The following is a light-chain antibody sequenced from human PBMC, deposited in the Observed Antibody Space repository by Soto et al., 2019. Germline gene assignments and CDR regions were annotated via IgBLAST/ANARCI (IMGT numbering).Light chain of an antibody. CDR1: QSVTTY. V-gene: IGKV3-11*01. CDR2: DAS. Sequence: EVLLTQSPATLSLSPGETATLFCRASQSVTTYLAWYQQKPGQPPRLLIYDASNRATGIPARFSGSGSGTDFTRTLSSLEPEDFAVYYCQQRSNWPPAINFGQGTRLEIK. CDR3: QQRSNWPPAIN. J-gene: IGKJ5*01.